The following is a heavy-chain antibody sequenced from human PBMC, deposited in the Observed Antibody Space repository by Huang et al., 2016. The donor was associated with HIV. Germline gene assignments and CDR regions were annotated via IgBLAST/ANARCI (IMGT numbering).Heavy chain of an antibody. Sequence: VESGGRLVQPGGSKVLSCVGSTFTFGAYWMSWGRQTQGKGLEWVANIRKDESEKYYVDSVKGRFNISRDNAKKVLFLEMNNVTVEDTATYYCATKTGAMDIWGQGTTVTVS. CDR3: ATKTGAMDI. CDR2: IRKDESEK. J-gene: IGHJ6*02. V-gene: IGHV3-7*03. CDR1: TFTFGAYW. D-gene: IGHD1-7*01.